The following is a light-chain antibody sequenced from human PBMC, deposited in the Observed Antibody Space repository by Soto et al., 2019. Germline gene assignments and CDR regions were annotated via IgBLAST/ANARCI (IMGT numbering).Light chain of an antibody. CDR2: EVN. V-gene: IGLV2-8*01. Sequence: QSALTQPPSAYGSPLQSVAMSCTGASSDVDGYNYVSWYQQDPGKAPTLMIYEVNTRPSGAPDRFSGSKYANTASLPVSGLQAEDEADYYCSSYAGSSNVLGTGTKATVL. J-gene: IGLJ1*01. CDR3: SSYAGSSNV. CDR1: SSDVDGYNY.